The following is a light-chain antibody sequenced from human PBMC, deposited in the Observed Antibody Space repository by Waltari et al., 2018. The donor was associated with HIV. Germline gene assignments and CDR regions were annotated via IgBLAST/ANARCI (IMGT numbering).Light chain of an antibody. CDR1: NIGSKN. CDR3: QLWDRSTGV. CDR2: RDN. Sequence: SYELTQPLSVSVALGQTARIICGGDNIGSKNVHWYQQRPGQALVLVIYRDNNRPSGIPERFSGSKSGNTATLTISRAQAGDEADYHGQLWDRSTGVFGGGTKLTVL. J-gene: IGLJ3*02. V-gene: IGLV3-9*01.